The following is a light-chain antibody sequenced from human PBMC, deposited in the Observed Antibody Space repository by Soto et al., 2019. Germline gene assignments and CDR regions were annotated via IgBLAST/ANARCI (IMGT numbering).Light chain of an antibody. V-gene: IGLV1-47*02. CDR2: SNN. J-gene: IGLJ2*01. Sequence: QSVLTQPPSASGTPGQRVFISCSGSSSNIGGTNYAYWYQQLPGAAPKLLMHSNNLRPSGVPERISGSKSGTSASLTISGLQTEDEADYYCCSYAGSYTLVFGGGTKLTVL. CDR3: CSYAGSYTLV. CDR1: SSNIGGTNY.